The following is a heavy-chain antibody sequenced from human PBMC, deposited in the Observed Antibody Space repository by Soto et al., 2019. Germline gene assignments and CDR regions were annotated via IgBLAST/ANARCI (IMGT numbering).Heavy chain of an antibody. Sequence: PSETLSLTCSVSGGSIXSYYWSWIRQPPGKGLEWIGYIYYSGSTNYNPSLKSRVTISVDTSKNQFSLKLSSVTAADTAVYYCARLEATTVTAFDYWGQGTLVTVSS. CDR2: IYYSGST. V-gene: IGHV4-59*08. D-gene: IGHD4-17*01. CDR3: ARLEATTVTAFDY. CDR1: GGSIXSYY. J-gene: IGHJ4*02.